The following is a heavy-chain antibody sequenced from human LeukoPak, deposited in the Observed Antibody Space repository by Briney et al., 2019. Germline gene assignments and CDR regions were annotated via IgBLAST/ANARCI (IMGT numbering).Heavy chain of an antibody. V-gene: IGHV4-59*01. D-gene: IGHD2-21*02. CDR3: ARGLVVVTATPPYYYYYMDV. Sequence: PSETLSLTCTVSGGSISSYYWSWIRQPPGKGLEWIGYIYYSGSTNYNPSLKSRVTISVDTSKNQFSLKLSSVTAADTAVYYCARGLVVVTATPPYYYYYMDVWGKGTTVTISS. CDR2: IYYSGST. J-gene: IGHJ6*03. CDR1: GGSISSYY.